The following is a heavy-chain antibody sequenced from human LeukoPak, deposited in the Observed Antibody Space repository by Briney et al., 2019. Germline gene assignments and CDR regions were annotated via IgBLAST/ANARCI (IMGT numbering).Heavy chain of an antibody. CDR2: INHSGST. CDR3: ARDEPYYDILTGYYPHHDAFDI. D-gene: IGHD3-9*01. Sequence: SETLSLTCAVYSRSFSVYNWSWIRQPPGKGLEWIGEINHSGSTNYNTSLKSRVTISVDTSKNQFSLKLSSVTAADTAVYYCARDEPYYDILTGYYPHHDAFDIWGQGTMVTVSS. V-gene: IGHV4-34*01. J-gene: IGHJ3*02. CDR1: SRSFSVYN.